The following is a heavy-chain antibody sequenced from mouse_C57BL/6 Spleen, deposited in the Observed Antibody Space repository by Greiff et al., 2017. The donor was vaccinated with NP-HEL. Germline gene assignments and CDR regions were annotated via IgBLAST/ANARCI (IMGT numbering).Heavy chain of an antibody. D-gene: IGHD2-3*01. Sequence: EVKLVESGGGLVKPGGSLKLSCAASGFTFSSYAMSWVRQTPEKRLEWVATISDGGSYTYYPDNVKGRFTISRDNAKNNLYLQMSHLKSEDTAMYYCARDTYEYFDYWGQGTTLTVSS. J-gene: IGHJ2*01. CDR3: ARDTYEYFDY. CDR2: ISDGGSYT. V-gene: IGHV5-4*01. CDR1: GFTFSSYA.